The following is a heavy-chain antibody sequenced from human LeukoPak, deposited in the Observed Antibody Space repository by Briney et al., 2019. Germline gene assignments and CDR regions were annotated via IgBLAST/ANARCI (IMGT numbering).Heavy chain of an antibody. CDR1: GFTFSSYS. CDR3: AKAPLDGYNFDY. D-gene: IGHD5-24*01. V-gene: IGHV3-7*03. CDR2: IKEDGSEK. Sequence: GGSLRLSCAASGFTFSSYSMNWVRQAPGKGLEWVANIKEDGSEKYYVDSVKGRFTISRDNSKNTLYLQMNSLRAEDTAVYYCAKAPLDGYNFDYWGQGALVTVSS. J-gene: IGHJ4*02.